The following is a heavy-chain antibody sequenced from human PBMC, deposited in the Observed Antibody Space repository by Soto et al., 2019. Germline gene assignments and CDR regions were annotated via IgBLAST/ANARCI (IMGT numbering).Heavy chain of an antibody. D-gene: IGHD5-12*01. CDR2: ITPVFVTA. CDR3: ARDGYTLPPENLHFHI. Sequence: QVQLVQSGAEVKKPGSSVKVSCRASGGTFSSSAINWVRQAPGQGLEWMGEITPVFVTANYAQKFQGRVTITADASTSTAYMELSSLRSDDTAVYYCARDGYTLPPENLHFHIWGQGTMVTVSS. CDR1: GGTFSSSA. V-gene: IGHV1-69*01. J-gene: IGHJ3*02.